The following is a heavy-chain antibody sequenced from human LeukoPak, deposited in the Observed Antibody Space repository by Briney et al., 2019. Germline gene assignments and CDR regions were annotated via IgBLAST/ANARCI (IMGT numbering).Heavy chain of an antibody. CDR3: ARRSLGATLGYAFDI. CDR2: IYYSGST. CDR1: GGSISSYY. Sequence: SETLSLTCTVSGGSISSYYWSWIRQPPGKGLEWIGYIYYSGSTNYNPSLKSRVTISVDTSKNQFSLKLSSVTAADTAAYYCARRSLGATLGYAFDIWGQGTMVTVSS. D-gene: IGHD1-26*01. J-gene: IGHJ3*02. V-gene: IGHV4-59*08.